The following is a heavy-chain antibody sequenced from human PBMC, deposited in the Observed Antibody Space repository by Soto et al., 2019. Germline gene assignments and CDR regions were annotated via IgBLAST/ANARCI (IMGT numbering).Heavy chain of an antibody. CDR1: GFTFSNYP. CDR3: ARHDDSSGYFTDFDY. D-gene: IGHD3-22*01. Sequence: EVQLLQSGGGLVQPGGGSLRLSCVASGFTFSNYPMSWVRQAPGKGLEWVSAIGGSGDTYYADSVRGRFTSSRDNSKNTLFLRMNSLRAEDAAIYYCARHDDSSGYFTDFDYWGLGTLVTVSS. V-gene: IGHV3-23*01. J-gene: IGHJ4*02. CDR2: IGGSGDT.